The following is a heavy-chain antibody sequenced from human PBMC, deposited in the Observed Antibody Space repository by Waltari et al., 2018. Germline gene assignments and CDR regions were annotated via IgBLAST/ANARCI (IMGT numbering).Heavy chain of an antibody. CDR2: INHSGST. Sequence: QVQLQQWGAGLLKPSETLSLTCAVYGGSFRGYYWSWIRQPPGKGLEWIGEINHSGSTNYNPSLKSRVTISVDTSKNQFSLKLSSVTAADTAVYYCARGIQPSNWFDPWGQGTLVTVSS. CDR3: ARGIQPSNWFDP. CDR1: GGSFRGYY. V-gene: IGHV4-34*01. J-gene: IGHJ5*02.